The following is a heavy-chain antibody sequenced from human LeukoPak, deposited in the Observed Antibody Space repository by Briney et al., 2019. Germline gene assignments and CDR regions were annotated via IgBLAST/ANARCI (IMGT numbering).Heavy chain of an antibody. V-gene: IGHV3-11*03. CDR2: ISGSTSYT. CDR3: ARTLVAAPGSKGGP. J-gene: IGHJ5*02. CDR1: GFTFSDYY. D-gene: IGHD6-13*01. Sequence: GGSLRLSCAASGFTFSDYYMSWIRQAPGKGLEWVSYISGSTSYTDYADSVKGRFTISRDNAKNSLYLQMNSLRAEDTAVYYCARTLVAAPGSKGGPWGQGTLVTVSS.